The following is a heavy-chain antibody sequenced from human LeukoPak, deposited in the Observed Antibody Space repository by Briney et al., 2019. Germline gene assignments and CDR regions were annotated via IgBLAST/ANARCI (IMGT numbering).Heavy chain of an antibody. D-gene: IGHD2-21*02. Sequence: LGGSLRLSCAASGFPFSHFGMHWVRQAPGKGLEGVAMIRYDGTKKDYVDSVKGRFTISRDNSKKSLHLQMNSLRDEDSAVYYCAKEAHYCGSDCYASPLDSWGQGVLVTVSS. CDR1: GFPFSHFG. V-gene: IGHV3-30*02. J-gene: IGHJ4*02. CDR3: AKEAHYCGSDCYASPLDS. CDR2: IRYDGTKK.